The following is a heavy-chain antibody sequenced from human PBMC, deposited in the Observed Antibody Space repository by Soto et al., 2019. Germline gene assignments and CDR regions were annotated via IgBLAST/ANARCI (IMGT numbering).Heavy chain of an antibody. J-gene: IGHJ4*02. D-gene: IGHD5-12*01. Sequence: SVKVSCKASGGTFSSYAISWVRQAPGQGLEWMGGIIPIFGTANYAQKFQGRVTITADESTSTAYMELSSLRSEDTAVYYCARPHLRSGYDYRPADSFDYWGQGTRVTVSS. CDR1: GGTFSSYA. CDR2: IIPIFGTA. CDR3: ARPHLRSGYDYRPADSFDY. V-gene: IGHV1-69*13.